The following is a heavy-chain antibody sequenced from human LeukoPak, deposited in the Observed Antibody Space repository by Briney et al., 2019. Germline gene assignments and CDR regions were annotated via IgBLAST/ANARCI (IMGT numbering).Heavy chain of an antibody. CDR1: GGSISSSSYY. J-gene: IGHJ4*02. CDR2: IYYSGST. Sequence: SETLSLTCTVSGGSISSSSYYWGWIRQPPGKGLEWIGSIYYSGSTYYNPSLKSRVTISVDTSKNQFSLKLSSVTAADTAVYYRARHGRGIFGVVSDYWGQGTLVTVSS. CDR3: ARHGRGIFGVVSDY. V-gene: IGHV4-39*01. D-gene: IGHD3-3*01.